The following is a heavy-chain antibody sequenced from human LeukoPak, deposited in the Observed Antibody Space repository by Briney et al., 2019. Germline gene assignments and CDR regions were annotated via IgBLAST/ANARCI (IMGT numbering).Heavy chain of an antibody. D-gene: IGHD4-11*01. J-gene: IGHJ4*02. CDR1: GFTFSSYA. CDR2: ILYDGSNK. V-gene: IGHV3-30-3*01. Sequence: GGSLRLSCAASGFTFSSYAMHWVRQAPGKGLEWVAIILYDGSNKYYADSVKGRFTISRDNSKNTLYLEMSSLRAEDTAAYYCARPTTASTIYEYYFDYWGQGTLVTVSS. CDR3: ARPTTASTIYEYYFDY.